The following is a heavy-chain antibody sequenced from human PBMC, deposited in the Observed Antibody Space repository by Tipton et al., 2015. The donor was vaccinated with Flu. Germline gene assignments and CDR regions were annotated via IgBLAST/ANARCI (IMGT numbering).Heavy chain of an antibody. CDR1: GASISDYY. Sequence: LRLSCSVSGASISDYYWNWIRQRPGKGLEWLAHISYSGTTDYNPSLKSRLTVSADTSKNQFSLKLTSVTATDTAIYYCASAPTVTTFFFWGQGTLVTVSS. J-gene: IGHJ4*02. CDR3: ASAPTVTTFFF. D-gene: IGHD4-17*01. CDR2: ISYSGTT. V-gene: IGHV4-59*08.